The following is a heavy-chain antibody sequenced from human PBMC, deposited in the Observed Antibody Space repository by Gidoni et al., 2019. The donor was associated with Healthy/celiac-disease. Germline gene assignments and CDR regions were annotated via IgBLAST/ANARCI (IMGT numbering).Heavy chain of an antibody. CDR1: CVTVSSRY. V-gene: IGHV3-53*01. Sequence: EVQLVESGGGLIQPGGSLRLSCAASCVTVSSRYLIWVRQAPGKGLEWVSVIYSGGSTYYADSVKGRFTISRDNSKNTLYLQMNSLRAEDTAVYYCARDRRSIAARPSGFHYYYYGMDVWGQGTTVTVSS. CDR3: ARDRRSIAARPSGFHYYYYGMDV. D-gene: IGHD6-6*01. CDR2: IYSGGST. J-gene: IGHJ6*02.